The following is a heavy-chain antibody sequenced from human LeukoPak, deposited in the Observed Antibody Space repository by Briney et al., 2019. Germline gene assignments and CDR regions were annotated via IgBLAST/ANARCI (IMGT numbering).Heavy chain of an antibody. V-gene: IGHV3-74*01. CDR1: GFTFSSYW. Sequence: PGGSLRLSCAASGFTFSSYWMHWVRQAPGKGLVWVSRINTDGSSTSYADSVKGRFTISRDNAKNTLYLQMNSLRAEDTAVYYCAKGLRASLSPDYFDYWGQGTLVTVSS. J-gene: IGHJ4*02. D-gene: IGHD5-18*01. CDR3: AKGLRASLSPDYFDY. CDR2: INTDGSST.